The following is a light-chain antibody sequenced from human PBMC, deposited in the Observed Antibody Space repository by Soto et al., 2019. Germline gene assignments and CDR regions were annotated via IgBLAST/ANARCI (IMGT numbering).Light chain of an antibody. CDR2: EVN. J-gene: IGLJ1*01. CDR3: GSDAGSSNV. Sequence: QSALTQPPSASGSPGQSVAIACTGTGSDVGGYNYVSWYQQHPGKAPKLMIYEVNKRPSGVPDRFSGSKSGNTDSLTVSGLQAEDEADYYWGSDAGSSNVFGTGSKGTVL. V-gene: IGLV2-8*01. CDR1: GSDVGGYNY.